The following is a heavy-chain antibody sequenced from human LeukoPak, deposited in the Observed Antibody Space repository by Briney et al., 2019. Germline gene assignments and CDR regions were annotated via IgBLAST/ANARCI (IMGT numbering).Heavy chain of an antibody. J-gene: IGHJ5*02. V-gene: IGHV1-18*01. D-gene: IGHD6-13*01. CDR1: GYTFTSYG. CDR3: ARVAAAGFHHNWFGP. Sequence: ASVKVSCKASGYTFTSYGISWVRQAPGQGLKWMGWISAYNGNTNYAQKLQGRVTMTTDTSTSTAYMELRSLRSDDTAVYYCARVAAAGFHHNWFGPWGQGTLVTVSS. CDR2: ISAYNGNT.